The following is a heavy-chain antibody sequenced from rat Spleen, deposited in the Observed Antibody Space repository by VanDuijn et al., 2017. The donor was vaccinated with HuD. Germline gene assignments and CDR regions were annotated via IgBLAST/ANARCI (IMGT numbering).Heavy chain of an antibody. Sequence: EVQLVESDGDLVQPGRSLKLSCAASGFTFSDYNMAWVRQAPKKGLEWVATIIYDGSTTYYRDSVKGRFTISRDNAESTLYLQMDSLRSEATATYYCASLMYTPDYLGVMDVWGQGASVTVSS. D-gene: IGHD1-6*01. V-gene: IGHV5-7*01. J-gene: IGHJ4*01. CDR2: IIYDGSTT. CDR1: GFTFSDYN. CDR3: ASLMYTPDYLGVMDV.